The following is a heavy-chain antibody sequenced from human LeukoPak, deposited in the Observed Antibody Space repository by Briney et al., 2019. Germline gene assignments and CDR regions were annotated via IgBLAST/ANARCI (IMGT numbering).Heavy chain of an antibody. CDR3: AKAQWLVPFDY. CDR1: GFTFSSYG. V-gene: IGHV3-23*01. D-gene: IGHD6-19*01. Sequence: GGSLRLSCAASGFTFSSYGMSWVRQAPGKGLEWVSAISGSGGSTYYADSVKGRFTISRDNSKNTLYLQMDSLRAEDTAVYYCAKAQWLVPFDYWGQGTPVTVSS. CDR2: ISGSGGST. J-gene: IGHJ4*02.